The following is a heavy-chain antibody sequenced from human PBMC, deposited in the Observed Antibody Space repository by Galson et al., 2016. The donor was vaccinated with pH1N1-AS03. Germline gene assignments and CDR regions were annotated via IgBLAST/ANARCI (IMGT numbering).Heavy chain of an antibody. CDR2: IYPGDSYA. Sequence: QSGAEVKKPGESLKTSCKGSGYSFTNYWIGWVRQMPGKGLEWMGIIYPGDSYARYSPSFQGQVTISSDKSITTAYLQWSNLKASDTAMYYCARHRLSVTHSFSTRGIDVWGKGTTVTVSS. D-gene: IGHD5/OR15-5a*01. V-gene: IGHV5-51*01. CDR1: GYSFTNYW. J-gene: IGHJ6*04. CDR3: ARHRLSVTHSFSTRGIDV.